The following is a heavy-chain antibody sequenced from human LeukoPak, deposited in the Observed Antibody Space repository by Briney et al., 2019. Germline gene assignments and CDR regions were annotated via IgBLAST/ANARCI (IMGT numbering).Heavy chain of an antibody. D-gene: IGHD3-22*01. Sequence: PGGSLRLSCAASGFTFSSYAMSWVRQAPGKGVGWVSAISGSGGSTYYAASVKRRFTISRDNSKNTLYLQMNSLRAEDTAVYYCAKSITMIVVVTGDAFDIWGQGTMVTVSS. CDR2: ISGSGGST. J-gene: IGHJ3*02. V-gene: IGHV3-23*01. CDR1: GFTFSSYA. CDR3: AKSITMIVVVTGDAFDI.